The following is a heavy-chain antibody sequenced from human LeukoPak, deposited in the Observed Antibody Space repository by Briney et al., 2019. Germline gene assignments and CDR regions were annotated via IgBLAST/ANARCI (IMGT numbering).Heavy chain of an antibody. J-gene: IGHJ4*02. CDR1: GYTFTGNY. CDR3: ARTKRTGIAARPCDY. D-gene: IGHD6-6*01. CDR2: INPNSGGT. V-gene: IGHV1-2*02. Sequence: ASVKVSCKASGYTFTGNYMHWVRQAPGQGLEWMGWINPNSGGTNFAQKFQGRVIMTRDTSISTAYMELSRLRSDDTAVYYCARTKRTGIAARPCDYWGQGTLVTVSS.